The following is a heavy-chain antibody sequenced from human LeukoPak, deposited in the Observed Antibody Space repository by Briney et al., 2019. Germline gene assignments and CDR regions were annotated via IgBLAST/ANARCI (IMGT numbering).Heavy chain of an antibody. Sequence: GGYLRLSCAASGFTFSSYGMHWVPQAPGKGLEWVAVISYDGSNKYYADSVKGRFTISRDNSKNTLYLQMNSLRAEDTGVYYCAKLEEFDYWGQGTLVTVSS. CDR3: AKLEEFDY. V-gene: IGHV3-30*18. D-gene: IGHD3-3*01. CDR1: GFTFSSYG. CDR2: ISYDGSNK. J-gene: IGHJ4*02.